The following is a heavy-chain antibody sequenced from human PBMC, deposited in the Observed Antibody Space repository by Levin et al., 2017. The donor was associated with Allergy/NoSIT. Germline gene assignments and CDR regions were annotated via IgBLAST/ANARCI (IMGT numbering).Heavy chain of an antibody. CDR2: IGWNGNNV. D-gene: IGHD2/OR15-2a*01. CDR1: GFPFDEYA. Sequence: GGSLRLSCAASGFPFDEYAMHWIRQRPGKALEWVSIIGWNGNNVDYSDSVKGRFTVSRDNAKNSLYLQMNSLRTEDTALYYCAKGNPAIGPLYYFDYWGRGILVAVSS. J-gene: IGHJ4*02. V-gene: IGHV3-9*01. CDR3: AKGNPAIGPLYYFDY.